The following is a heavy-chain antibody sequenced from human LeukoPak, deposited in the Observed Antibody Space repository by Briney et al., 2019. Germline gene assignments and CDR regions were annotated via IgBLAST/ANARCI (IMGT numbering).Heavy chain of an antibody. J-gene: IGHJ4*02. Sequence: SETLSLTCSVSGGSIDYYFWDWIRQPPGKGLEWIGYIYHSGSTYYNPSLKSRVTISVDRSKNQFSLKLSSVTAADTAVYYCAREVAQGWLQFDYWGQGTLVTVSS. D-gene: IGHD5-24*01. CDR2: IYHSGST. V-gene: IGHV4-30-2*01. CDR1: GGSIDYYF. CDR3: AREVAQGWLQFDY.